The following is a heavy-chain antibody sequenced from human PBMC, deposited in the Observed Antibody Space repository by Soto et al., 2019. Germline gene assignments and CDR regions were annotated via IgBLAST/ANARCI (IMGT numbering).Heavy chain of an antibody. Sequence: SETLSLTCTVSGGSISSSSYYWGWIRQPPGKGLEWIGSIYYSGSTYYNPSLKRRVTISVDTSKNQFSLKLSSVTAADTAVYSCARQSGSGWYQPFAYYYGMDVWGQGTTVTVSS. J-gene: IGHJ6*02. V-gene: IGHV4-39*01. CDR2: IYYSGST. CDR3: ARQSGSGWYQPFAYYYGMDV. D-gene: IGHD6-19*01. CDR1: GGSISSSSYY.